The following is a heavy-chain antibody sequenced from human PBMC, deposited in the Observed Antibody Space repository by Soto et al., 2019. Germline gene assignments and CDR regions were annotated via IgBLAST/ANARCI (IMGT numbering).Heavy chain of an antibody. CDR2: IWYDGSNE. D-gene: IGHD2-8*01. V-gene: IGHV3-33*01. CDR3: ARYGYCTNGVCYYYFDY. Sequence: GGSLRLSCAASGFTFSNYGMHWVRQAPGKGLEWVAVIWYDGSNEYYADSVKGRFTISRDNSKNTLYLQMNSLRAEDTAVYYCARYGYCTNGVCYYYFDYWGQGTLVTVSS. J-gene: IGHJ4*02. CDR1: GFTFSNYG.